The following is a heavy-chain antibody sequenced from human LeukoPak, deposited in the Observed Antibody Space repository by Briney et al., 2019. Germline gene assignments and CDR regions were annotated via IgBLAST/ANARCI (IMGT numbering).Heavy chain of an antibody. V-gene: IGHV3-23*01. CDR2: ISGSSGST. J-gene: IGHJ4*02. D-gene: IGHD3-3*01. Sequence: GGSLRLSCAASGFTFSSYAMSWVRQAPGKGLEWVSAISGSSGSTYYADSVKGRFTISRDNSKNTLYLQMNSLRAEDTAVYYCAKGPPITIFGVVITPFDYWGQGTLVTVSS. CDR3: AKGPPITIFGVVITPFDY. CDR1: GFTFSSYA.